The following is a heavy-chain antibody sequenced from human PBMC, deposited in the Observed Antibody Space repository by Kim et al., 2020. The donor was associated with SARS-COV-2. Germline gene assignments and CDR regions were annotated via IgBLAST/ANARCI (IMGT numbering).Heavy chain of an antibody. CDR2: ISSSSSTI. CDR3: ARGGSYFYYYYGIDV. V-gene: IGHV3-48*04. CDR1: GFTFSSYS. Sequence: GGSLRLSCAASGFTFSSYSMNWVRQAPGKGLEWVSYISSSSSTIYYADSVKGRFTISRDNAKNSLYLQMNSLRAEDTAVYYCARGGSYFYYYYGIDVWGQGTTVTVSS. J-gene: IGHJ6*02. D-gene: IGHD1-26*01.